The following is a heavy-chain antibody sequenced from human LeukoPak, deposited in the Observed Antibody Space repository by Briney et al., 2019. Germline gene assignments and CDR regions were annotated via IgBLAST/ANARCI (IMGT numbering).Heavy chain of an antibody. CDR3: ARHRGSQQWLVRPETSFDY. CDR1: GGSISSYY. D-gene: IGHD6-19*01. V-gene: IGHV4-59*08. J-gene: IGHJ4*02. CDR2: IYYSGST. Sequence: SETLSLTCTVSGGSISSYYWSWIRQPPGKGLEWIGYIYYSGSTNYNPSLKSRVTISVDTSKNQFSLKLSSVTAADTAVYYCARHRGSQQWLVRPETSFDYWGQGTLVTVSS.